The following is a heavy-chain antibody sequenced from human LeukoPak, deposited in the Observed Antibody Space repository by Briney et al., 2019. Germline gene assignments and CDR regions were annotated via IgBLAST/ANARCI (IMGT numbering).Heavy chain of an antibody. CDR3: ARLLAYGDYARSWFDP. CDR1: GGSISSSSYY. D-gene: IGHD4-17*01. V-gene: IGHV4-39*01. Sequence: SETLSLTCTVSGGSISSSSYYWGWIRQPPGNGLEWFGSIYYSWSTYYNPSLKSRVTISVDTSKNQLSLKLSSLTAADTAVYYCARLLAYGDYARSWFDPWGQGTLVTVSS. J-gene: IGHJ5*02. CDR2: IYYSWST.